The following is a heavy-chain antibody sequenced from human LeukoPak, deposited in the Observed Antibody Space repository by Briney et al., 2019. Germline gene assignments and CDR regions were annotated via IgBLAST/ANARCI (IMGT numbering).Heavy chain of an antibody. Sequence: SETLSLTCAVSGYSISSGYYWGWIRQPPGKGLEWIGSIYHSGSTYYNPSLKSRVTISVDTSKNQFSLKLSSVTAADTAVYYCARRYCSSTSCHTLDYWGQGTLVTVSS. V-gene: IGHV4-38-2*01. CDR3: ARRYCSSTSCHTLDY. CDR2: IYHSGST. D-gene: IGHD2-2*02. J-gene: IGHJ4*02. CDR1: GYSISSGYY.